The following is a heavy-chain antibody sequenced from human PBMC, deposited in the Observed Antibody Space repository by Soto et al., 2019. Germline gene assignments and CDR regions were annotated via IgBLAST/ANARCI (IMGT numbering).Heavy chain of an antibody. CDR1: GYTFTSYG. Sequence: ASVKVSCKASGYTFTSYGISWVRQAPGQGLEWMGWISAYNGNTNYAQKLQGRVTMTTDTSTSTAYMELRSLRSDDTAVYYCASYDHSSHDNWFDPWGQGTLVTVSS. V-gene: IGHV1-18*01. D-gene: IGHD3-22*01. CDR2: ISAYNGNT. J-gene: IGHJ5*02. CDR3: ASYDHSSHDNWFDP.